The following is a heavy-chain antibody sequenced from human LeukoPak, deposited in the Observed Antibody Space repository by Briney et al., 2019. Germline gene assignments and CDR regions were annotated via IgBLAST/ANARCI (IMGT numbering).Heavy chain of an antibody. D-gene: IGHD1-1*01. CDR1: GYSFTSYW. Sequence: GESLKISCKGSGYSFTSYWIGRVRQMPGKGLEWMGIIYPGDSDTRYSPSFQGQVTISADKSISTAYLQWSSLKASDTAMYYCARTGTSHRGYYGMDVWGQGTTVTVSS. V-gene: IGHV5-51*01. J-gene: IGHJ6*02. CDR3: ARTGTSHRGYYGMDV. CDR2: IYPGDSDT.